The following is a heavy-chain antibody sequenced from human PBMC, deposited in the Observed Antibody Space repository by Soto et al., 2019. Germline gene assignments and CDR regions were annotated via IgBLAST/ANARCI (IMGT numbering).Heavy chain of an antibody. Sequence: GGSLRLSCAASGFTFSNAWMNWVRQAPGKGLEWVGRIKSKTDGGTTDYAAPVKGRFTISRDDSKNTLYLQMNSLKTEDTAVYYCTTANYDFWSGYSDNYYYYGMDVWGQGTTVTVSS. D-gene: IGHD3-3*01. J-gene: IGHJ6*02. CDR3: TTANYDFWSGYSDNYYYYGMDV. CDR1: GFTFSNAW. V-gene: IGHV3-15*07. CDR2: IKSKTDGGTT.